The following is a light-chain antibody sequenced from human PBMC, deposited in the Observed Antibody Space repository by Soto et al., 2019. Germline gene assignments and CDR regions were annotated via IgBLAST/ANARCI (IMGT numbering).Light chain of an antibody. Sequence: DTQMTQSPSSLSASVGDRVTITCRASQSIGSYLNWYQQKPGKAPKLLIYAAFSLKSGVPSRFSGSGSGTDFTLTINSLQLEDFANYFCQQSNSDPTFGGGTKVEIK. CDR2: AAF. CDR1: QSIGSY. V-gene: IGKV1-39*01. CDR3: QQSNSDPT. J-gene: IGKJ4*01.